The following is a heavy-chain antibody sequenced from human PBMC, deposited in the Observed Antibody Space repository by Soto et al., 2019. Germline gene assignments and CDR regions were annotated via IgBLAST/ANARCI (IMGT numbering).Heavy chain of an antibody. CDR1: GGSISSGDYY. CDR2: ITYRART. Sequence: QVQLQESGPGLLKTSQTLSLTCTVSGGSISSGDYYWSWIRQSPGKGLEWLGYITYRARTYYNPSRQIRVTMSVDTSRNQFSLRLSSVTAADTAVYYCARDYRPTYYYDSSGYYPPTYFDYWGQGSLVTVSS. CDR3: ARDYRPTYYYDSSGYYPPTYFDY. J-gene: IGHJ4*02. D-gene: IGHD3-22*01. V-gene: IGHV4-30-4*08.